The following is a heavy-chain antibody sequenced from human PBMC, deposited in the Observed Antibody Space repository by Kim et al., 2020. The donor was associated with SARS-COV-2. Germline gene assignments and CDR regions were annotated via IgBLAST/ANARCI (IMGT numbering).Heavy chain of an antibody. J-gene: IGHJ6*02. CDR3: ARLAVVTAIRFYYYYGMDV. Sequence: SRVTISVDTSKNQFSLKLSSVTAADTAVYYCARLAVVTAIRFYYYYGMDVWGQGTTVTVSS. V-gene: IGHV4-39*01. D-gene: IGHD2-21*02.